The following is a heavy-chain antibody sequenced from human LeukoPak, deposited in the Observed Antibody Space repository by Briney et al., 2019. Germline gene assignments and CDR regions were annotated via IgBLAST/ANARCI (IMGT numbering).Heavy chain of an antibody. D-gene: IGHD6-13*01. Sequence: GGSLRLSCAASGFTFSSYSMNWVRQAPGKGLEWVSSISSSSSYIYYADSVKGRFTISRDNAKNSLYLQMNSLRAEDRAVYYCARGAGYYYYYMDVWGKGTTVTVSS. CDR2: ISSSSSYI. J-gene: IGHJ6*03. V-gene: IGHV3-21*01. CDR3: ARGAGYYYYYMDV. CDR1: GFTFSSYS.